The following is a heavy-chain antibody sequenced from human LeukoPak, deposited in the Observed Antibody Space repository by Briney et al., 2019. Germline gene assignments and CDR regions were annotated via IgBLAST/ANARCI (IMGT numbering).Heavy chain of an antibody. J-gene: IGHJ4*02. CDR2: IYNSGST. CDR3: ARGGYGDYAFDY. V-gene: IGHV4-4*07. CDR1: GGSISSYY. D-gene: IGHD4-17*01. Sequence: SETLSLTCTVSGGSISSYYWSWIRQPAGKGLEWIGRIYNSGSTYYNPSLKSRVSISVDTSKNQFSLKLSSVTAADTAVYYCARGGYGDYAFDYWGQGTLVTVSS.